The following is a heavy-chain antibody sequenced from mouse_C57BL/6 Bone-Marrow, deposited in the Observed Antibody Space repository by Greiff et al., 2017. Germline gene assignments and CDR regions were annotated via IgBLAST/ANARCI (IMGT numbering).Heavy chain of an antibody. CDR1: GYTFTSYW. CDR2: IDPSDSYT. CDR3: ARRGNYTFYAMDY. V-gene: IGHV1-50*01. Sequence: QVQLQQPGAELVKPGASVKLSCKASGYTFTSYWMQWVKQRPGQGLEWIGEIDPSDSYTNYNQKFKGKATLTVDTSSSTAYMQLSSLTSEDSAVYYCARRGNYTFYAMDYWGQGTSVTVSS. J-gene: IGHJ4*01.